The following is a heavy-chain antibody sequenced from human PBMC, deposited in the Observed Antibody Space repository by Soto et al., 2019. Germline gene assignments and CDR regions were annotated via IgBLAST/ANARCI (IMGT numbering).Heavy chain of an antibody. D-gene: IGHD6-19*01. CDR1: GGSFSGYY. CDR2: INHSGST. J-gene: IGHJ5*02. CDR3: AAAVARGWFDP. Sequence: QVQLQQWGAGLLKPSETLSLTCAIYGGSFSGYYWSWIRQPPGKGLEWIGEINHSGSTNYNPSLKSRVAMSVDTSKNQFALKLGSVTAADMAVYYCAAAVARGWFDPWGQGTLVTVSS. V-gene: IGHV4-34*02.